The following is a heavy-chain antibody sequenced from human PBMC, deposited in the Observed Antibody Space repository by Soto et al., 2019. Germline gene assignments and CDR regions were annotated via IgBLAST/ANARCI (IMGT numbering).Heavy chain of an antibody. D-gene: IGHD3-10*01. CDR2: IIPIFGTA. CDR3: ARDREYCYGSGPPHDAFDI. CDR1: GGTFSSYA. V-gene: IGHV1-69*13. J-gene: IGHJ3*02. Sequence: GASVKVSCKASGGTFSSYAISWVRQAPGQGLEWMGGIIPIFGTANYAQKFQGRVTITADESTSTAYMELSSLRSEDTAVYYCARDREYCYGSGPPHDAFDIWGQGTMVTVS.